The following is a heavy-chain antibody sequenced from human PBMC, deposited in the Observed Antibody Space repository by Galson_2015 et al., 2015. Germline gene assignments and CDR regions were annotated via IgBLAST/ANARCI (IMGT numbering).Heavy chain of an antibody. D-gene: IGHD7-27*01. CDR3: ATHPFPLGTLPDL. Sequence: QSGAEVKKPGESLRISCKGSGYSFINYYISWVRQAPGQGLEWMGGIIPVYGTANNAEKFHDRVTITADESTSTVYMELSSLTSEDTALYFCATHPFPLGTLPDLWGQGSWVTVSS. CDR1: GYSFINYY. J-gene: IGHJ5*02. CDR2: IIPVYGTA. V-gene: IGHV1-69*19.